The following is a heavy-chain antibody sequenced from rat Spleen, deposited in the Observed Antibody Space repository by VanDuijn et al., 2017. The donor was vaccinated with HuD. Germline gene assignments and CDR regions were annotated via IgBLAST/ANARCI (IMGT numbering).Heavy chain of an antibody. CDR3: TREYLTTGVMDA. V-gene: IGHV2-41*01. CDR2: IWNTGGT. CDR1: GFSLTSYH. D-gene: IGHD1-4*01. Sequence: QVQLKESGPGLVQPSQTLSLTCTVSGFSLTSYHVHWVRQPPGKGLEWMGVIWNTGGTRYNSALKSRLSISKDTSKSQVFLKMNSLQTDDTGTYYCTREYLTTGVMDAWGQGASVTVSS. J-gene: IGHJ4*01.